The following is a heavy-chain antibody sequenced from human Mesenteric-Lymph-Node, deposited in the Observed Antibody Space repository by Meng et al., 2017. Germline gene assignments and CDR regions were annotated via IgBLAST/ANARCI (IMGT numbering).Heavy chain of an antibody. Sequence: QVQLVQSGAGVTKPGASLKVPCKASGYTFTGYHMHWVRQAPGQGLEGMGRINPNSGGTNYAQKFQGRVTMTRDTSISTAYMELSRLRSDDTAVYYCAREEGPSSSWYVDYWGQGTLVTVSS. V-gene: IGHV1-2*06. D-gene: IGHD6-13*01. CDR3: AREEGPSSSWYVDY. CDR1: GYTFTGYH. CDR2: INPNSGGT. J-gene: IGHJ4*02.